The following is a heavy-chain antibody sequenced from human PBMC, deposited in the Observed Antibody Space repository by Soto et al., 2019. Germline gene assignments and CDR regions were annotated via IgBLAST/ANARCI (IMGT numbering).Heavy chain of an antibody. D-gene: IGHD5-18*01. V-gene: IGHV1-3*01. CDR1: GYTFSNYG. Sequence: GASVKVSCKASGYTFSNYGIHWVRQAPGQRLEWMGLINAGNGNTKYSQKFQGRVTLTRDTSASTAYMELSSLRPDDTAIYYCVKPTLGGGYSFGPLLSWGQGTLVTVS. CDR2: INAGNGNT. CDR3: VKPTLGGGYSFGPLLS. J-gene: IGHJ5*02.